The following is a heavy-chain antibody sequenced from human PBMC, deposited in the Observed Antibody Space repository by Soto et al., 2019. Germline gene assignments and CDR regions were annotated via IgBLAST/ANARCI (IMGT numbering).Heavy chain of an antibody. Sequence: PSETLSLTCAVYGGSFSGYYWSWIRQPPGKGLEWIGEINHSGSTNYNPSLKSRVTISVDTSKNQFSLKLSSVTAADTAVYYCARGRLITENPLKYYFDYWGQGTLVTVSS. D-gene: IGHD1-20*01. CDR1: GGSFSGYY. J-gene: IGHJ4*02. V-gene: IGHV4-34*01. CDR2: INHSGST. CDR3: ARGRLITENPLKYYFDY.